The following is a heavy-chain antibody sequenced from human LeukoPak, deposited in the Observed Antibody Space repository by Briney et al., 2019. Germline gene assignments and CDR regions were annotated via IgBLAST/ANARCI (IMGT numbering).Heavy chain of an antibody. CDR3: ARDCSGGSCYDYYYGMDV. J-gene: IGHJ6*04. Sequence: GGSLRLSCAASGFTFSSYEMNWVRQAPGKGLEWVSYISSSGSTIYYADSVKGRFTISRDNAKNSLYLQMNSLRAEDTAVYYCARDCSGGSCYDYYYGMDVWGKGTTVTVSS. V-gene: IGHV3-48*03. D-gene: IGHD2-15*01. CDR2: ISSSGSTI. CDR1: GFTFSSYE.